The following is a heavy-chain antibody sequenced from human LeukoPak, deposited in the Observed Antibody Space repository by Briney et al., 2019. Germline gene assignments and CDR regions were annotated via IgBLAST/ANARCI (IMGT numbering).Heavy chain of an antibody. CDR3: ARDSDYYAFTY. D-gene: IGHD1-26*01. V-gene: IGHV3-21*04. CDR1: GFTFSSYS. J-gene: IGHJ4*02. CDR2: ISSSSSYI. Sequence: GGSLRLSCAASGFTFSSYSMNWVRQAPGKGLEWVSSISSSSSYIYYADSVKGRFTISRDNSKNTVYLQMNSLRAEDTAVYYCARDSDYYAFTYWGQGTLVTVSS.